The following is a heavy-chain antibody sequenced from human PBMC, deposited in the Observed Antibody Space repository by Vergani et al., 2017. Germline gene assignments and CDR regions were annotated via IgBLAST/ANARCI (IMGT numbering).Heavy chain of an antibody. V-gene: IGHV3-9*01. CDR2: ISWHSGSI. D-gene: IGHD3-9*01. CDR1: GFTFDDYA. J-gene: IGHJ3*02. Sequence: EVQLVESGGGLVQPGRSLRLSCAASGFTFDDYAMHWVRQAPGKGLEWVSGISWHSGSIGYADSVKGRFTISRDNAKNSQYLQMNSMRAEDTALYYYAKGDLYDILTGFYRNAFDIWGQGTMVTVSS. CDR3: AKGDLYDILTGFYRNAFDI.